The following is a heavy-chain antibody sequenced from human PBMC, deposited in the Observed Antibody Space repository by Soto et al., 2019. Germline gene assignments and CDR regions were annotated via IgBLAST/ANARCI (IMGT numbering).Heavy chain of an antibody. CDR1: GYSLTIYC. J-gene: IGHJ3*02. CDR3: ARRYSSSPYAFDI. CDR2: IYPGDSDT. V-gene: IGHV5-51*01. Sequence: PGESLKISCKESGYSLTIYCIGWVLQMPWKGLEWMGIIYPGDSDTRYSPSFQGQVTISADKSISTAYLQWSSLKASDTAMYYCARRYSSSPYAFDIWGQGTMVTVSS. D-gene: IGHD6-6*01.